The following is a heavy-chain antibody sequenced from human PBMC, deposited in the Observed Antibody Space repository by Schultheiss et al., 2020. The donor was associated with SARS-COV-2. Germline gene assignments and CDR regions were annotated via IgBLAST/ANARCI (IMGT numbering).Heavy chain of an antibody. CDR1: GFTFSSYS. J-gene: IGHJ4*02. CDR2: ISGSGGST. D-gene: IGHD1-26*01. V-gene: IGHV3-23*01. Sequence: GGSLRLSCAASGFTFSSYSMNWVRQAPGKGLEWVSAISGSGGSTYYADSVKGRFTISRDNSKNTLYLQMNSLRAEDTAVYYCAREVRIVGATTSFDYWGQGTLVTVSS. CDR3: AREVRIVGATTSFDY.